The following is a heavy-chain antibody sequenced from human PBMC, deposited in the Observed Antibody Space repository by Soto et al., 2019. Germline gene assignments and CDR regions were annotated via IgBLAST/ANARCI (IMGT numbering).Heavy chain of an antibody. Sequence: GEPLKISCKGSGYIFTTYWITWVRQMPGKGLEWMGRIDPSDSHTNYSPSFQGHVTISVDKSINTAYLQWRSVRASDTALYYCERSRAAAGVVAVDPGGQGSLGTGS. CDR3: ERSRAAAGVVAVDP. J-gene: IGHJ5*02. D-gene: IGHD6-13*01. CDR1: GYIFTTYW. CDR2: IDPSDSHT. V-gene: IGHV5-10-1*01.